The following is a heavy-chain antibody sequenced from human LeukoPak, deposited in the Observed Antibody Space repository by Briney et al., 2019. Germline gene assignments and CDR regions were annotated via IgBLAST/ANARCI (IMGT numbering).Heavy chain of an antibody. CDR1: GFTFSSYG. V-gene: IGHV3-30*02. CDR3: ARVPALYSYGYKYYFDY. D-gene: IGHD5-18*01. CDR2: IRYDGSNK. J-gene: IGHJ4*02. Sequence: GGSLRLSCAASGFTFSSYGMHWVRQAPGKGLEWVAFIRYDGSNKYYADSVKGRFTISRDNSKNTLYLQMNSLRPEDTAVYYCARVPALYSYGYKYYFDYWGQGTLVTVSS.